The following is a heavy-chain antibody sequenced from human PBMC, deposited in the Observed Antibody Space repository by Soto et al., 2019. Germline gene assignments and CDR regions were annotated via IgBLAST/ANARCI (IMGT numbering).Heavy chain of an antibody. CDR2: ISSSSSYI. D-gene: IGHD3-22*01. J-gene: IGHJ4*02. CDR3: ARDYDSSGYYLWYFDY. V-gene: IGHV3-21*01. CDR1: GFTFSSYA. Sequence: EVQLLESGGGLVQPGGSLRLSCAASGFTFSSYAMSWVRQAPGKGLEWVSSISSSSSYIYYADSVKGRFTISRDNAKNSLYLQMNSLRAEDTAVYYCARDYDSSGYYLWYFDYWGQGTLVTVSS.